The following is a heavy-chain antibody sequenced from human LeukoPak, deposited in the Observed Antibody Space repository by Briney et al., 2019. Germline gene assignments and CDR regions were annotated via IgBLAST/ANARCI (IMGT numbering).Heavy chain of an antibody. CDR1: GFTFSSYS. J-gene: IGHJ4*02. CDR3: AKGPLRGTAAAIDY. D-gene: IGHD2-2*01. Sequence: GGSLRLSCAASGFTFSSYSMNWVRQAPGRGLEWVSSISSSSSYIYYADSVKGRFTISRDISTDTLWLQMDSLRTEDTAVYYCAKGPLRGTAAAIDYWGQGTLVTVSS. V-gene: IGHV3-21*01. CDR2: ISSSSSYI.